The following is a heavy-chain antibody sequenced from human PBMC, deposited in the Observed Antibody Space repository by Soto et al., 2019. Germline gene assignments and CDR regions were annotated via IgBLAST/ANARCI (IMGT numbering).Heavy chain of an antibody. Sequence: PGESLKISCRGSGYRFTSYWSSWVRQMPGKGLEWMGRIDPSDSYTNYSPSFQGHVTISADKSISTAYLQWSSLKASDTAMYYCARHGLSYYYYGMDVWGQGTTVTVSS. CDR2: IDPSDSYT. V-gene: IGHV5-10-1*01. CDR1: GYRFTSYW. D-gene: IGHD3-10*01. J-gene: IGHJ6*02. CDR3: ARHGLSYYYYGMDV.